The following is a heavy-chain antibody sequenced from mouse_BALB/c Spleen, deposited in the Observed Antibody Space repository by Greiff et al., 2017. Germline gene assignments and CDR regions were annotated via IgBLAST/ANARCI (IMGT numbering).Heavy chain of an antibody. V-gene: IGHV1-7*01. CDR2: INPSTGYT. CDR1: GYTFTSYW. D-gene: IGHD1-2*01. J-gene: IGHJ3*01. CDR3: ALITTAAWFAY. Sequence: QVQLQESGAELAKPGASVKMSCKASGYTFTSYWMHWVKQRPGQGLEWIGYINPSTGYTEYNQKFKDKATLTADKSSSTAYMQLSSLTSEDSAVYYCALITTAAWFAYWGQGTLVTVSA.